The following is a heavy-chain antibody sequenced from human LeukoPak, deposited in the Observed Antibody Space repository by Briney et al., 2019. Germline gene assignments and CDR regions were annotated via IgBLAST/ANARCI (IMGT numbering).Heavy chain of an antibody. Sequence: SETLSLTCTVSGGSISSYYWTWIRQPAGKGLEWIGRIHTSGSTNHNPSLKSRVTMSVDTSNNQFSLKLSSVTAADTAVYYCASIREWLTYTQYFDYWGQGTLVTVSS. V-gene: IGHV4-4*07. CDR3: ASIREWLTYTQYFDY. CDR2: IHTSGST. D-gene: IGHD3-3*01. CDR1: GGSISSYY. J-gene: IGHJ4*02.